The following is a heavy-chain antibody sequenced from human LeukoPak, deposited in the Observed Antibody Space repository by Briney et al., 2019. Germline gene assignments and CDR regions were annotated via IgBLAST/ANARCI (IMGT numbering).Heavy chain of an antibody. V-gene: IGHV3-9*01. J-gene: IGHJ4*02. CDR2: ISWNSGSI. CDR1: GFTFDDYA. Sequence: GGSLRLSCAASGFTFDDYAMHWVRQAPGKGLEWVSGISWNSGSIGYADFVKGRFTISRDNAKNSLYLQMNSLRAEDTALYYCAKELGPGDYWGQGTLVTVSS. D-gene: IGHD3-10*01. CDR3: AKELGPGDY.